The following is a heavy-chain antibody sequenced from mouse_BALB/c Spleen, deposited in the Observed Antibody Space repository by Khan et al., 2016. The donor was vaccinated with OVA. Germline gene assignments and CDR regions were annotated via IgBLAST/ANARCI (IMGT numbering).Heavy chain of an antibody. D-gene: IGHD2-2*01. CDR3: ARDYGYSLFAY. Sequence: QVQLQQSGPELVRPGVSVKISCKGPDYTFTDYPMHWVQQSHVKSLEWIGAVSTYYGNANYNQKFKGKAIMTVDKSSSTVYMELARLTSDDSAIYYCARDYGYSLFAYWGQGTLVTVSA. CDR2: VSTYYGNA. CDR1: DYTFTDYP. J-gene: IGHJ3*01. V-gene: IGHV1S137*01.